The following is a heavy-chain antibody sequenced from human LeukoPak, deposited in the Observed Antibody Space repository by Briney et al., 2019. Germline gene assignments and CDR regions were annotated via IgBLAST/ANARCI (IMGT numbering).Heavy chain of an antibody. J-gene: IGHJ4*02. CDR1: GFTFSSYS. V-gene: IGHV3-21*01. Sequence: GGSLRLSCAASGFTFSSYSMSWVRQAPGKGLEWVSSISSSSSYIYYADSVKGRFTISRDNAKNSLYLQMNSLRAEDTAVYYCARGSLYYDYVWGSYRYGYFDYWGQGTLVTVSS. CDR2: ISSSSSYI. D-gene: IGHD3-16*02. CDR3: ARGSLYYDYVWGSYRYGYFDY.